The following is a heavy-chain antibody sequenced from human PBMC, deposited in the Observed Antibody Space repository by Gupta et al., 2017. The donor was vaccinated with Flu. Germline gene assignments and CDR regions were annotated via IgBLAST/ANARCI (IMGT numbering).Heavy chain of an antibody. CDR3: ARASESSFEY. CDR1: GGYISSGDYF. Sequence: QVQLQESGPGLVKPSETLSLTCSVSGGYISSGDYFWSWIRQHPGKGLEWIAYIYYTGTTYYNPSLESRVTISVDTSNNQFSLQLGAVTAADTAVYYCARASESSFEYWGQGRLVTVSS. J-gene: IGHJ4*02. V-gene: IGHV4-31*03. CDR2: IYYTGTT.